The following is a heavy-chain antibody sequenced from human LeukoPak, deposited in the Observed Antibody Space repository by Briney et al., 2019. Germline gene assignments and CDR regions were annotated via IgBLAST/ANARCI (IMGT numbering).Heavy chain of an antibody. CDR2: ISGSGGNI. CDR3: AKEGGNLLTGFYS. Sequence: GGSLRLSCAASGFTFSSYAMSWVRQAPGKGLGWVSAISGSGGNIYHADSVKGRFTISRDNSKNTLYLQMNSLRAEDTAVYYCAKEGGNLLTGFYSWGQGTLVTVSS. D-gene: IGHD3-9*01. CDR1: GFTFSSYA. J-gene: IGHJ4*02. V-gene: IGHV3-23*01.